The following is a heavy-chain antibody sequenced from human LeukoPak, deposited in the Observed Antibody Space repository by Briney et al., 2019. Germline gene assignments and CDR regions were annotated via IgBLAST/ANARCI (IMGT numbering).Heavy chain of an antibody. J-gene: IGHJ4*02. CDR3: AKQGISGYYSNFDY. V-gene: IGHV3-48*01. CDR1: GFTFSSYS. CDR2: ISSSSSTI. D-gene: IGHD3-22*01. Sequence: GGSLRLSCAASGFTFSSYSMNWVRQAPGKGLEWVSYISSSSSTIYYADSVKGRFTISRDNSKNTLYLQMNSLRAEDTAVYYCAKQGISGYYSNFDYWGQGTLVTVSS.